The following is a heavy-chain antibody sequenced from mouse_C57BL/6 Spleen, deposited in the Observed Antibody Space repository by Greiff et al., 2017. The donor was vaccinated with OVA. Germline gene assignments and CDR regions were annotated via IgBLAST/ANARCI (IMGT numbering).Heavy chain of an antibody. CDR3: ARDGDVGFAY. J-gene: IGHJ3*01. V-gene: IGHV1-76*01. D-gene: IGHD3-3*01. CDR2: IYPGSGNT. Sequence: VMLVESGAELVRPGASVKLSCKASGYTFTDYYINWVKQRPGQGLEWIARIYPGSGNTYYNEKFKGKATLTAEKSSSTAYMQLSSLTSEDSAVYFCARDGDVGFAYWGQGTLVTVSA. CDR1: GYTFTDYY.